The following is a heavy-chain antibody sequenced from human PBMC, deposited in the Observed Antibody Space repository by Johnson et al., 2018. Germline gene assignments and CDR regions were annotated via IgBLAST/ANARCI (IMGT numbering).Heavy chain of an antibody. V-gene: IGHV4-4*02. CDR2: VYHSGST. D-gene: IGHD3-9*01. CDR1: GASISSSNW. Sequence: QVQLQEAGPGLVKPSETLSLRCGVSGASISSSNWWSWVRQSPGKGLEWIGEVYHSGSTNYNPSLQRRVTISVDESKNQFSLKLKSVTAADTAVYYLARDNEFQFDSRGSVGLALDIWGQGTMVFVSS. CDR3: ARDNEFQFDSRGSVGLALDI. J-gene: IGHJ3*02.